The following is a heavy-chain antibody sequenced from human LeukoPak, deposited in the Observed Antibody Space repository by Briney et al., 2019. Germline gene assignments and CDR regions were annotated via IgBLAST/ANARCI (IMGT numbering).Heavy chain of an antibody. CDR3: ARERAAAPNWFDP. J-gene: IGHJ5*02. Sequence: ASVKVSCKASGYTFTGYYMHWVRQAPGQGLEWMGWINPNSGGTNYAQKFQGRVTMTRDTSISTAYMELSRLRSDDTAVYYCARERAAAPNWFDPWGQGTLVTASS. V-gene: IGHV1-2*02. D-gene: IGHD6-6*01. CDR2: INPNSGGT. CDR1: GYTFTGYY.